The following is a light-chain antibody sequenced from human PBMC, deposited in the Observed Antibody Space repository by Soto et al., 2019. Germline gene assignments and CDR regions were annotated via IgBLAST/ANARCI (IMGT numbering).Light chain of an antibody. J-gene: IGKJ3*01. Sequence: EIVLTQSPGTLSLSPRERATLSCRASQSVSSSYLAWYQQKPGQAPMLRIYDAARATGSPDRFSGRGAGTDFTLTISGLGPEFFSVYYCQPDGSSALVGPGTKVHI. CDR1: QSVSSSY. CDR3: QPDGSSAL. CDR2: DAA. V-gene: IGKV3-20*01.